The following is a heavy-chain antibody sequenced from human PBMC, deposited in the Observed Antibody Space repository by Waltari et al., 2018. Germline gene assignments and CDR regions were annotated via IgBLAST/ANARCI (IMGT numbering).Heavy chain of an antibody. Sequence: EVHLLESGGGLVQPGGSLRLSCSASGFTFSSDAMSWARQAPGKGLEWVSGISGSGVTTYYADSVKGRFTISRDNSNNTLYLHMNSLRVEDTAIYYCAKEVSGTTGVYCFDYWGQGTLVTVSS. D-gene: IGHD1-1*01. CDR1: GFTFSSDA. CDR3: AKEVSGTTGVYCFDY. J-gene: IGHJ4*02. V-gene: IGHV3-23*01. CDR2: ISGSGVTT.